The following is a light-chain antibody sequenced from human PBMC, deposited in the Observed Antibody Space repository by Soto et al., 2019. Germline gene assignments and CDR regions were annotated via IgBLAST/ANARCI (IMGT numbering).Light chain of an antibody. CDR2: EVS. Sequence: LTQPASVSGSPGQSITISCTGTSSDVGGYNYVSWYQQHPGKAPKLLIYEVSNRPSGVSHRFSGSKSGNTASLTISGLQAEDEADYYCGSYTRSRTYVFGTGTKVTVL. J-gene: IGLJ1*01. CDR1: SSDVGGYNY. CDR3: GSYTRSRTYV. V-gene: IGLV2-14*01.